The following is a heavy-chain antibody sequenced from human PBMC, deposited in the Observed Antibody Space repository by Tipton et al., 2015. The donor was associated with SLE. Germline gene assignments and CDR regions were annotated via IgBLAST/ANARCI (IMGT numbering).Heavy chain of an antibody. CDR2: IYYSGST. D-gene: IGHD3-3*01. V-gene: IGHV4-59*11. CDR1: GGSISSHY. Sequence: TLSLTCTVSGGSISSHYWSWIRQPPGKGLEWIGYIYYSGSTNYNPSPKSRVTISVDTSKNQFSLKLSSVTAADTAVYYCARGDYDFWSGLYYFDYWGQGTLVTVSS. CDR3: ARGDYDFWSGLYYFDY. J-gene: IGHJ4*02.